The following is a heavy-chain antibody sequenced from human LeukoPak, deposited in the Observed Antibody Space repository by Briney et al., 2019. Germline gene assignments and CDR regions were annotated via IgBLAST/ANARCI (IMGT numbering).Heavy chain of an antibody. CDR2: ISPNADRT. J-gene: IGHJ4*02. D-gene: IGHD3-22*01. V-gene: IGHV3-23*01. Sequence: GGSLRLSCAASGFTFSSYAMSWVRQAPGKGLEWVSFISPNADRTSKADSVEGRFTISRDNPRNTLYLQMNSLRDDDTAVYYCAIMHGYYDGSGYWVQWGQGTLVTVSS. CDR3: AIMHGYYDGSGYWVQ. CDR1: GFTFSSYA.